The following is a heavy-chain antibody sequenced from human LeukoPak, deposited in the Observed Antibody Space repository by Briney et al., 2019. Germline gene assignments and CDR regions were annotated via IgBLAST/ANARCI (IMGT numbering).Heavy chain of an antibody. V-gene: IGHV3-11*01. J-gene: IGHJ4*02. Sequence: GGSLRLSCAASGFTFSDFYMSWIRQAPGKGLEWVSYISGTGSTIYYADSVKGRFTISRDNAKNSLYLQMNSLRAEDTAVYYCARGAYSSGWAYFDHWGQGTLVTVSS. CDR1: GFTFSDFY. CDR2: ISGTGSTI. D-gene: IGHD6-19*01. CDR3: ARGAYSSGWAYFDH.